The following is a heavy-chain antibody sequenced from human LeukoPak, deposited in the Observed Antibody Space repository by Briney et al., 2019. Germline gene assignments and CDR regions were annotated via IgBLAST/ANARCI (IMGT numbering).Heavy chain of an antibody. Sequence: SETLSLTCAVYGGSFSGHYWSWIRQPPGKGLEWIGEINHSGSTNYNPSLKSRVTISVDTSKNQFSLKLSSVTAADTAVYYCARGSGYSYVDAFDIWGQGTMVTVSS. CDR2: INHSGST. CDR3: ARGSGYSYVDAFDI. D-gene: IGHD5-18*01. V-gene: IGHV4-34*01. CDR1: GGSFSGHY. J-gene: IGHJ3*02.